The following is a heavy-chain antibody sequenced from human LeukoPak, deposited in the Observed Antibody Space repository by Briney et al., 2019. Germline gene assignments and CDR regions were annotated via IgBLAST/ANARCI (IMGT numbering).Heavy chain of an antibody. D-gene: IGHD6-19*01. J-gene: IGHJ4*02. CDR1: GFPFSSYW. V-gene: IGHV3-74*01. CDR2: INSDGSST. Sequence: PGGSLRLSCAASGFPFSSYWKHWARQAPGKGLVGVSRINSDGSSTSYADSVKGRFTISRDNAKNTLYLQMNSLRAEDTAVYYCACIAVAGTGSDYWGQGTPVTVSS. CDR3: ACIAVAGTGSDY.